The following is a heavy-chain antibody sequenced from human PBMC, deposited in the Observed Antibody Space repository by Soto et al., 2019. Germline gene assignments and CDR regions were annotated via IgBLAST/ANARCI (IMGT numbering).Heavy chain of an antibody. CDR3: AREAMVRGVSGLPYYYYGLDV. CDR1: GFTFSSYS. V-gene: IGHV3-21*01. J-gene: IGHJ6*02. D-gene: IGHD3-10*01. CDR2: ISSSSSYI. Sequence: EVQLVESGGGLVKPGGSLRLSCAASGFTFSSYSMNWVRQAPGKGLEWVSSISSSSSYIYYADSVKGRFTISRDNAKNSLYLQMNSLRDEDTAVYYCAREAMVRGVSGLPYYYYGLDVWGQGTTVTVSS.